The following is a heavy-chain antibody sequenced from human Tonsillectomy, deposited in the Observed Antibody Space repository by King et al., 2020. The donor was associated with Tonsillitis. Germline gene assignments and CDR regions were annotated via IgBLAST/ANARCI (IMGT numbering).Heavy chain of an antibody. J-gene: IGHJ4*02. CDR1: GYSFTSYW. CDR3: ARAFPPGGASTRTSYYFDY. CDR2: IYPGDSGT. Sequence: QLVQSGAEVKKPGESLKISCKGSGYSFTSYWIGWVRQMPGKGLEWMGIIYPGDSGTRYSPSFQGQVTISADKSISTAYLQWSSLQASDTAMYYCARAFPPGGASTRTSYYFDYWGQGTLVTVSS. V-gene: IGHV5-51*01. D-gene: IGHD1-26*01.